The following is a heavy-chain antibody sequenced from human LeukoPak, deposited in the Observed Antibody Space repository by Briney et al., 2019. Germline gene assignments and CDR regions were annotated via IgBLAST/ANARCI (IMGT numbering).Heavy chain of an antibody. V-gene: IGHV3-21*01. CDR3: ARSTLGSPHPSVRVGATNY. CDR2: ISSSSSYI. D-gene: IGHD1-26*01. J-gene: IGHJ4*02. Sequence: GGSLRLSCAASGFTFSSYSMNWVRQAPGKGLEWVSSISSSSSYIYYADSVKGRFTISRDNAKNSLYLQMNSLRAEDTAVYYCARSTLGSPHPSVRVGATNYWGQGTLVTVSS. CDR1: GFTFSSYS.